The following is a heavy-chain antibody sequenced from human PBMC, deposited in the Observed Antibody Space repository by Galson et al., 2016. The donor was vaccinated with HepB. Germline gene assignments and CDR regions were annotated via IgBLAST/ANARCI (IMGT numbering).Heavy chain of an antibody. V-gene: IGHV1-69*13. Sequence: SVKVSCKASGGTFSSYAISWVRQAPGQGLEWMGGIIPIFVTAKYTQKFQGRVTITADESTGTVYMELSSLRSEDTAMYYCARGYPVRCGGDCYNYYYGMDVWGQGTTVTVSS. J-gene: IGHJ6*02. D-gene: IGHD2-21*02. CDR1: GGTFSSYA. CDR3: ARGYPVRCGGDCYNYYYGMDV. CDR2: IIPIFVTA.